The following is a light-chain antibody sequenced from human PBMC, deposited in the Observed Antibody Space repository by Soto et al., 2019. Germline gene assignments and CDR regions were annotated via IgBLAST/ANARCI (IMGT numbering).Light chain of an antibody. Sequence: EVVLTQSPATLSLSPGERATLSCRASQTLANYLAWYQQRPGQAPRLLIYDASNRATGIPARFSGSGSGTDFTLTISSLEPEDSEVYYCQQRSDSYTFGQGTTLEIK. CDR1: QTLANY. CDR2: DAS. J-gene: IGKJ2*01. CDR3: QQRSDSYT. V-gene: IGKV3-11*01.